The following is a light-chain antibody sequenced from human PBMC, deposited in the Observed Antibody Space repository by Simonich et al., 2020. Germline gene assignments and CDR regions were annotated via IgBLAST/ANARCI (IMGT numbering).Light chain of an antibody. J-gene: IGLJ2*01. CDR3: SSYTSSSTLVV. Sequence: QSALTQPASVSGSPGQSITISCTGTSSDVGGYNYFSWYQQHPGKAPKLMIYDVMNRPSGVSNRFSGSKSGNTASLTISGLQAEDEADYYCSSYTSSSTLVVFGGGTKLTVL. CDR2: DVM. V-gene: IGLV2-14*03. CDR1: SSDVGGYNY.